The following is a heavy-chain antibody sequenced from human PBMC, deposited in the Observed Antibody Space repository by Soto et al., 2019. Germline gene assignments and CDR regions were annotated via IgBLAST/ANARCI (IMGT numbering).Heavy chain of an antibody. Sequence: GASVKVSCKASGYTFTSYYMHWVRQAPGQGLEWMGIINPSGGSTSYAQKFQGRVTMTRDTSTSTVYMELSSLRSEDTAVYYCASGRHDSSGYYGTLGMGVWGQGTTVTVSS. CDR2: INPSGGST. J-gene: IGHJ6*02. V-gene: IGHV1-46*01. D-gene: IGHD3-22*01. CDR3: ASGRHDSSGYYGTLGMGV. CDR1: GYTFTSYY.